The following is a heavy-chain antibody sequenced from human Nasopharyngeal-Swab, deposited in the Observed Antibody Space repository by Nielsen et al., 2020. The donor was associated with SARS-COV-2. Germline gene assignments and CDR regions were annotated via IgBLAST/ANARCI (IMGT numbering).Heavy chain of an antibody. Sequence: WIRQPPGKGLEWVSSISSSSSYIYYADSVKGRFTISRGNAKNSLYLQMNSLRAEDTAVYYCARVSTSNYYYYYGMDVWGQGTTVTVSS. CDR3: ARVSTSNYYYYYGMDV. V-gene: IGHV3-21*01. D-gene: IGHD4-11*01. CDR2: ISSSSSYI. J-gene: IGHJ6*02.